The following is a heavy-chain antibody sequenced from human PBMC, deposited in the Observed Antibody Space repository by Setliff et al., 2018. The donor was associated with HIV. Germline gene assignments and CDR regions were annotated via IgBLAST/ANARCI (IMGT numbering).Heavy chain of an antibody. Sequence: GSLRLSCAASGFTFSSYEMDWFRQAPGKGLEWVSYITGSSDTIYYADSVKGRFTISRDNSRNTLYLHMNSPRPEDTAIYYCLMVCDVARCSIPSLNYRGQGTLVTVSS. V-gene: IGHV3-48*03. J-gene: IGHJ4*02. CDR1: GFTFSSYE. D-gene: IGHD2-8*01. CDR2: ITGSSDTI. CDR3: LMVCDVARCSIPSLNY.